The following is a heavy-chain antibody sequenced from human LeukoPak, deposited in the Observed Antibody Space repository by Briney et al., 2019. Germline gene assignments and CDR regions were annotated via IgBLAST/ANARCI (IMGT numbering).Heavy chain of an antibody. CDR3: ARGGTAAVNLGY. D-gene: IGHD6-13*01. J-gene: IGHJ4*02. CDR2: IYSGGST. V-gene: IGHV3-53*01. Sequence: GRSLRHPRAASGFSSKKYVLHGVCQAPGKGLEWVSVIYSGGSTYYADSVKGRFTISRDNSKNTLYLQMNSLRAEDTAVYYGARGGTAAVNLGYSGQG. CDR1: GFSSKKYV.